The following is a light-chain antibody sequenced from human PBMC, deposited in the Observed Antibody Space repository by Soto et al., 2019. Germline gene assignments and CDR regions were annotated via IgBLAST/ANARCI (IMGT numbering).Light chain of an antibody. V-gene: IGLV2-14*01. J-gene: IGLJ1*01. CDR1: SSDVGGYIY. CDR2: EVS. CDR3: SSYSRSSFYV. Sequence: QSVLTQPASVSGSPGQSITISCTGTSSDVGGYIYVSWYQQHPGQAPKLMIYEVSNRPSGVSNRFSGSKSGNTASLTISGLQAEVEADYYCSSYSRSSFYVFGTGTKGTVL.